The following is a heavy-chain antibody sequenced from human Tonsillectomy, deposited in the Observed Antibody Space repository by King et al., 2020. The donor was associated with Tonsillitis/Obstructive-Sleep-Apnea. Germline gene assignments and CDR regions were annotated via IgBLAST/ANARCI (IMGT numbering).Heavy chain of an antibody. D-gene: IGHD3-10*01. CDR3: SRDQDYYGSGSPAFGY. CDR2: IRSKAYRGTI. V-gene: IGHV3-49*05. J-gene: IGHJ4*02. Sequence: QLVQSGGGLVKPGRSLRLSCTASGFTFGDYAMTWFRQAPGEGLGWVGFIRSKAYRGTIEYAASVKGRFSISRDDSKSIAYLQMNSLKTEDTGVYYCSRDQDYYGSGSPAFGYWGQGTLVTVSS. CDR1: GFTFGDYA.